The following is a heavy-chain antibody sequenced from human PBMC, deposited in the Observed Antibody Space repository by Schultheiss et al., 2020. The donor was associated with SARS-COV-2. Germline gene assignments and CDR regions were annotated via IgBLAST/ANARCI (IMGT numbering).Heavy chain of an antibody. Sequence: SETLSLTCTVSGGSISSYYWSWIRQPPGKGLEWIGYISYSGSTNYNPSLKSRVTISVDTSKNQFSLKLSSVTAADTAVYYCARHAVVVPAGHAFDIWGQGTMVTVSS. J-gene: IGHJ3*02. CDR3: ARHAVVVPAGHAFDI. V-gene: IGHV4-59*08. CDR2: ISYSGST. CDR1: GGSISSYY. D-gene: IGHD2-2*01.